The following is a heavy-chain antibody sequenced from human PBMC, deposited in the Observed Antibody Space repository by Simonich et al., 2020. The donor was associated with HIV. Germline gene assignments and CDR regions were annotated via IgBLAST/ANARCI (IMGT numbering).Heavy chain of an antibody. V-gene: IGHV1-3*01. D-gene: IGHD3-16*02. CDR2: INAGDGNT. J-gene: IGHJ3*02. CDR3: ATKIIARDAFDI. Sequence: VQLVQSGAEVKKPEASVKVSCKASGYTFTSYPMHWVLQAPGHRLEWMGWINAGDGNTKYSQKFQGRVTITRDTSANTAYMELSSLRFEDTAVYYCATKIIARDAFDIWGQGTLVTVSS. CDR1: GYTFTSYP.